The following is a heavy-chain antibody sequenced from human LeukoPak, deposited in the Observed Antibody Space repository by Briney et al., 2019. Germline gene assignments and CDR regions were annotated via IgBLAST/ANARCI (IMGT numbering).Heavy chain of an antibody. CDR2: ISSSSSYI. V-gene: IGHV3-21*01. J-gene: IGHJ4*02. CDR1: GLTFSTSG. CDR3: ATGEDIVVVTANDY. D-gene: IGHD2-21*02. Sequence: PGGSLRLSCTASGLTFSTSGFNWVRQAPGKGLEWVSSISSSSSYIYYADSVKGRFTISRDNAKNSLYLQMNSLRAEDTAVYYCATGEDIVVVTANDYWGQGTLVTVSS.